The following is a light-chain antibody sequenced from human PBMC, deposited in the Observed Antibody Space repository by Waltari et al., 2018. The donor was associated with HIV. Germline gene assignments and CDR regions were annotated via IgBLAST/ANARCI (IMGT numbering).Light chain of an antibody. V-gene: IGLV2-23*02. CDR1: SSDVGNYNL. J-gene: IGLJ2*01. Sequence: QSALTQPASVSGSPGQSIPIPCTGTSSDVGNYNLVSWYQQHPGKAPKLMIYEVSKRPSGVSNRFSGSKSGNTASLTISGLQAEDEADYYCCSYAGSVVFGGGTKLTVL. CDR2: EVS. CDR3: CSYAGSVV.